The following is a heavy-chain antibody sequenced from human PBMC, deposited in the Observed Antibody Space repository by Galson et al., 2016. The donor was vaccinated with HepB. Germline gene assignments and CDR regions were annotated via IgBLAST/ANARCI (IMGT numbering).Heavy chain of an antibody. CDR3: AKDRKEGRRGRQAALKGPGGAVYGMDV. J-gene: IGHJ6*04. CDR1: GFSFSYFG. Sequence: SLRLSCAASGFSFSYFGMQWVRQAPGKGLEWVAVMSFDGKREQYSDSVKGRFTVSRDNSANTIYLQMDSLRLEDTATYFCAKDRKEGRRGRQAALKGPGGAVYGMDVWGKGTTVIVSS. D-gene: IGHD3-10*01. CDR2: MSFDGKRE. V-gene: IGHV3-30*18.